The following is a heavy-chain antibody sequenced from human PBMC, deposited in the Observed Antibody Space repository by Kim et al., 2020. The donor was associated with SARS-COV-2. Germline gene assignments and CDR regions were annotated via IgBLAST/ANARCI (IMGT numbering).Heavy chain of an antibody. CDR3: TTDASSTYYDFWSGYLRQLYFDY. J-gene: IGHJ4*02. CDR2: IKSKTDGGTT. V-gene: IGHV3-15*01. CDR1: GFTFSNAW. D-gene: IGHD3-3*01. Sequence: GGSLRLSCAASGFTFSNAWMSWVRQAPGKGLEWVGRIKSKTDGGTTDYAAPVKGRFTISRDDSKNTLYLQMNSLKTEDTAVYYCTTDASSTYYDFWSGYLRQLYFDYWGQGTLVTVSS.